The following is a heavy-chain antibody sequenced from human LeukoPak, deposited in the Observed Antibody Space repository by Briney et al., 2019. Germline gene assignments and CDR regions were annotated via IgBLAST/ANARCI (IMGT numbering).Heavy chain of an antibody. D-gene: IGHD2-2*01. V-gene: IGHV3-11*06. CDR2: ISSSTHYT. CDR1: GFTFSDYY. J-gene: IGHJ4*02. CDR3: ARGRGCSSLSCYPDY. Sequence: GGSLRLSCAASGFTFSDYYMSWIRQAPGKGLEWVSYISSSTHYTNYANSVKGRFAISRDNAKNSLYLQMNSLGAEDTALYYCARGRGCSSLSCYPDYWGQGTLVTVSS.